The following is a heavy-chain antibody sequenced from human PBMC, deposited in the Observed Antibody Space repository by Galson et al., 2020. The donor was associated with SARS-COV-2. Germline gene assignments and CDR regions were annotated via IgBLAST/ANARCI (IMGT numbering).Heavy chain of an antibody. CDR3: ARETIAAAANYFDY. CDR2: ISYDGSNK. D-gene: IGHD6-13*01. Sequence: QLGESLKISCAASGFTFSSYAMHWVRQAPGKGLEWVAVISYDGSNKYYADSVKGRFTISRDNSKNTLYLQMNSLRAEDTAVYYCARETIAAAANYFDYWSQGTLVTVSS. J-gene: IGHJ4*02. V-gene: IGHV3-30*04. CDR1: GFTFSSYA.